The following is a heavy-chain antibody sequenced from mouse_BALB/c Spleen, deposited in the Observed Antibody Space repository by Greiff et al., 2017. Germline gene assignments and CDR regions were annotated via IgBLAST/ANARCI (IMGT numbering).Heavy chain of an antibody. J-gene: IGHJ4*01. V-gene: IGHV3-2*02. CDR2: ISYSGST. CDR1: GYSITSDYA. Sequence: EVMLVESGPGLVKPSQSLSLTCTVTGYSITSDYAWNWIRQFPGNKLEWMGYISYSGSTSYNPSLKSRISITRDTSKNQFFLQLNSVTTEDTATYYCAREEIITTVQAMDYWGQGTSVTVSS. D-gene: IGHD1-1*01. CDR3: AREEIITTVQAMDY.